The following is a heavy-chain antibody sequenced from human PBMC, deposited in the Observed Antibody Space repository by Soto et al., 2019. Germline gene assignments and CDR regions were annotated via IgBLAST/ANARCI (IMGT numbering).Heavy chain of an antibody. CDR3: VTDFDYRPDY. J-gene: IGHJ4*02. Sequence: QVQLVQSGGEVKKPGASVKVSCKASGYTFTTNGISWVRQAPGQGLEWMGWINAYNDRTNYAQKLQGRVTITTDTSTSTAYMELRSLRSDDTAVYYCVTDFDYRPDYWGQGTLVIVSS. CDR1: GYTFTTNG. V-gene: IGHV1-18*01. D-gene: IGHD3-9*01. CDR2: INAYNDRT.